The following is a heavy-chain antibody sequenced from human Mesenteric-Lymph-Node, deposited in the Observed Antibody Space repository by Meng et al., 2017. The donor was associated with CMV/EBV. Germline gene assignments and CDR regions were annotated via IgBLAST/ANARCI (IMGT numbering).Heavy chain of an antibody. CDR2: IYWDDDK. D-gene: IGHD6-13*01. Sequence: QITLTESGPTLVKPTQTPTLTCPFSGFSPSISGGGVGWIRQPPGKALEWLALIYWDDDKRYSPSLKRRLTITKDTSKNQVVLTMTNMDPVDTATYYCAHSSGIAAAGPFYFDYWGQGTLVTVSS. V-gene: IGHV2-5*02. CDR1: GFSPSISGGG. J-gene: IGHJ4*02. CDR3: AHSSGIAAAGPFYFDY.